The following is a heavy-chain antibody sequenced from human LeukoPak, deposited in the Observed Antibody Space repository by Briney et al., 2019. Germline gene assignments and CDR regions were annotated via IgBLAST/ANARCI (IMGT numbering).Heavy chain of an antibody. V-gene: IGHV3-21*01. Sequence: PGGSLRPSCAASGFTFSSYSMNWVRQAPGKGLEWVSSISRSSSYIHYADSVKGRFTISRDNAKNSLYLQMNSLRVEETAVYYCAREGAVAGTGIDYWGQGTLVTVSS. CDR1: GFTFSSYS. J-gene: IGHJ4*02. CDR2: ISRSSSYI. D-gene: IGHD6-19*01. CDR3: AREGAVAGTGIDY.